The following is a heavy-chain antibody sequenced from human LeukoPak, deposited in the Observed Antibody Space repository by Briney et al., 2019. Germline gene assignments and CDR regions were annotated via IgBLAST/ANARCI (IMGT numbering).Heavy chain of an antibody. D-gene: IGHD5-12*01. CDR1: GFTFSSYG. CDR2: IWYDGSNK. J-gene: IGHJ4*02. CDR3: AREGNSGYDHEDYFDY. Sequence: GRSLRPSCAASGFTFSSYGMHWVRQAPGKGLEWVAVIWYDGSNKYYADSVKGRFTISRDNSKNTLYLQMNSLRAEDTAVYYCAREGNSGYDHEDYFDYWGQGTLVTVSS. V-gene: IGHV3-33*01.